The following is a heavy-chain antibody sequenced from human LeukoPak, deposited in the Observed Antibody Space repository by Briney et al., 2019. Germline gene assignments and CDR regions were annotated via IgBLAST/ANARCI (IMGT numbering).Heavy chain of an antibody. V-gene: IGHV4-59*01. Sequence: SGTLSLTCTVSGGSIRGYYWSWVRQPPGKGLEYIGYVSYSGSTKYNPSLKSRVTISVDTSKNQFSLKLSSVTAADTAVYYCARGGSWYPIFDCWGQGALVTVSS. CDR1: GGSIRGYY. CDR3: ARGGSWYPIFDC. J-gene: IGHJ4*02. D-gene: IGHD6-13*01. CDR2: VSYSGST.